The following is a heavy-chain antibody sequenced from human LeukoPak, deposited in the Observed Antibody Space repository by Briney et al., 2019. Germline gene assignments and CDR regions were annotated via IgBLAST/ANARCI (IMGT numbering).Heavy chain of an antibody. D-gene: IGHD3-9*01. J-gene: IGHJ4*02. CDR2: INQDGSAQ. CDR3: ARDSESWTETGPRFDY. V-gene: IGHV3-7*01. Sequence: GGSLGLSCTASGFSFSGYWMSWVRQAPGKGLEWVANINQDGSAQYYVDSVKGQFTISRDNAKNSLYLQMNSLRVEDTAVYYCARDSESWTETGPRFDYWGQGALVTVSS. CDR1: GFSFSGYW.